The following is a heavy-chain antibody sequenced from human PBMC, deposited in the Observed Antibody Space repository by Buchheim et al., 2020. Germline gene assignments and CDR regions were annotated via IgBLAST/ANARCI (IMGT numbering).Heavy chain of an antibody. CDR1: GGSFSGYY. V-gene: IGHV4-34*01. D-gene: IGHD1-7*01. CDR3: AIECITGTTCYYGMDV. Sequence: QVQLQQWGAGLLKPSETLSLTCGVYGGSFSGYYWSWIRQPPGKGLEWIGEINHSGSTNYNPSLKSRVTISVDTSKNQFSLKLSSVAAADTAVYYCAIECITGTTCYYGMDVWGQGTT. CDR2: INHSGST. J-gene: IGHJ6*02.